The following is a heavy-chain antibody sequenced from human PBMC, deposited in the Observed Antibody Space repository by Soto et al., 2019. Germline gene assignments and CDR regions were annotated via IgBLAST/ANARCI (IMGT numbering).Heavy chain of an antibody. J-gene: IGHJ5*02. D-gene: IGHD3-10*01. CDR3: ARRRYYGSGSYFVWFDP. CDR2: INHSGST. Sequence: PSETLSLTCAVYGGSFSGYYWSWIRQPPGKGLEWIGEINHSGSTNYNPSLKSRVTISVDTSKNQFSLKLSSVTAADTAVYYCARRRYYGSGSYFVWFDPWGQGTLVT. V-gene: IGHV4-34*01. CDR1: GGSFSGYY.